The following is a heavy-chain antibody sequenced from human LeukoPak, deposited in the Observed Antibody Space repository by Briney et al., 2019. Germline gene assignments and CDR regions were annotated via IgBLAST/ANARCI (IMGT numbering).Heavy chain of an antibody. CDR2: ISSSGSTI. CDR3: ASHSKRKIIDY. V-gene: IGHV3-48*03. Sequence: GGSLRPSCAASGFTFSSYEMNWVRQAPGKGLEWVSYISSSGSTIYYADSVKGRFTISRDNAKNSLYLQMNSLRAEDTAVYYCASHSKRKIIDYWGQGTLVTVSS. CDR1: GFTFSSYE. J-gene: IGHJ4*02. D-gene: IGHD1-1*01.